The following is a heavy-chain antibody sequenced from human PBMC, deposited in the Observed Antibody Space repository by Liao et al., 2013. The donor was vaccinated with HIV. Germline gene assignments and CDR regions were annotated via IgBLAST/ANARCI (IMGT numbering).Heavy chain of an antibody. V-gene: IGHV4-4*07. CDR1: GGSMSGYY. Sequence: QVEPQESGPRLMKPSETLSLMCSVSGGSMSGYYWSWIRQTAGKGLECLGRMSARGSTHYNPSLKNQVTISMDRSKNQFSLNLSSVTAADTAVYYCASLIVDSRIFDYWGQGILVTVSS. J-gene: IGHJ4*02. D-gene: IGHD2-15*01. CDR2: MSARGST. CDR3: ASLIVDSRIFDY.